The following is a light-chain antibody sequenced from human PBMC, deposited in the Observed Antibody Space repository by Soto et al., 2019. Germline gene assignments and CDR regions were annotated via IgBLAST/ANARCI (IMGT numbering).Light chain of an antibody. V-gene: IGLV2-8*01. CDR1: SSDVGGSNY. Sequence: QSALTQPPSASGSPGQSVTISCTGTSSDVGGSNYVSWYQQHPGKAPKLMIYEVSRRPSGVPDRFSGSKSGNTASLTVSGLQAEDEADYYCISYAGSNIVIFGGGTKLTVL. J-gene: IGLJ2*01. CDR2: EVS. CDR3: ISYAGSNIVI.